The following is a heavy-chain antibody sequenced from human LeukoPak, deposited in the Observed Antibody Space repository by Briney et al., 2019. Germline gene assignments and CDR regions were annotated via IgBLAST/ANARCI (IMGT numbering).Heavy chain of an antibody. V-gene: IGHV4-31*03. CDR2: IYYSGST. CDR3: ARGGYGSGSYYY. CDR1: GGSISSGGYY. Sequence: SQTLSLTCTVSGGSISSGGYYWSWIRQHPGKGLEWIGYIYYSGSTYYNPSLKSRVTISVDTSKNQFSLKLSSVTAADTAVYYCARGGYGSGSYYYWGQGTLVTVSS. J-gene: IGHJ4*02. D-gene: IGHD3-10*01.